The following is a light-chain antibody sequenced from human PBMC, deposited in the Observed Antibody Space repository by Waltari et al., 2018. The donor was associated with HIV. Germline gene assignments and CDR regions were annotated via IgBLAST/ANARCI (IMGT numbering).Light chain of an antibody. CDR1: SSDVGGYIY. CDR3: SSYTSSSTYV. J-gene: IGLJ1*01. Sequence: VSGSPGQSITISCTGTSSDVGGYIYVSWYQQHPGKAPKLMIYDVSNRPSGVSNRFSGSKSGNTASLTISGLQAEDEADYYCSSYTSSSTYVFGTGTKVTVL. V-gene: IGLV2-14*03. CDR2: DVS.